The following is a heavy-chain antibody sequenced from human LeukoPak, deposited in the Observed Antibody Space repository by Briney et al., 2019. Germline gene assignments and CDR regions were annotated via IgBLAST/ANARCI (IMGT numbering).Heavy chain of an antibody. CDR2: IYSGGST. D-gene: IGHD4-17*01. CDR1: GFTVSSNY. Sequence: GGCLRLSCAASGFTVSSNYMSWVRQAPGKGLEWVSVIYSGGSTYYADSVKGRFTISRDNSKNTLYLQMNSLRAEDTAVYYCARDSTDGDYDWFDPWGQGTLVTVSS. J-gene: IGHJ5*02. CDR3: ARDSTDGDYDWFDP. V-gene: IGHV3-53*01.